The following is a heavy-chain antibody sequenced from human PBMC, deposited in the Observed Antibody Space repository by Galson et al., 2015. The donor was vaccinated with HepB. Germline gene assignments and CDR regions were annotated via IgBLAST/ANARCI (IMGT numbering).Heavy chain of an antibody. J-gene: IGHJ4*02. CDR2: TSNGGGHI. D-gene: IGHD1-7*01. Sequence: SLRLSCAASGFTFSHYGMSWVRQAPGKGLEWVSSTSNGGGHIYDSDSTKGRFTISRDNDKDLLFLQMNSLRVEDTAVYYCARGIGTYLFDYWGQGTLVTVSS. CDR1: GFTFSHYG. V-gene: IGHV3-21*06. CDR3: ARGIGTYLFDY.